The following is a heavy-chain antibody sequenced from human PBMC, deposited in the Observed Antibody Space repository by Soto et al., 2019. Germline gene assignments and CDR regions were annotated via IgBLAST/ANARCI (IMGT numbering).Heavy chain of an antibody. CDR2: ISYDGTNK. J-gene: IGHJ4*02. D-gene: IGHD7-27*01. CDR1: GFSFSISP. Sequence: QVQLVESGGGVVQPGRSPRLSCAASGFSFSISPMHWVRQAPGKGPEWVALISYDGTNKFYADSVKGRFTISRDNSTSTLYLQVDSLRPEDAAVYYCARDPKTSGGQHWAFNYFDSWGQGTLVTVSS. V-gene: IGHV3-30-3*01. CDR3: ARDPKTSGGQHWAFNYFDS.